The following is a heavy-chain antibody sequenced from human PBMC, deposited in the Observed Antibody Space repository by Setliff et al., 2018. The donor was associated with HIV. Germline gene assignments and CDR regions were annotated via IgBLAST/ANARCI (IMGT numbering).Heavy chain of an antibody. CDR3: ARGLSSQTYWGTRPLGLDY. CDR2: IYTSGST. Sequence: ASETLSLTCTVSGGSISNYYWSWIRQPPGKGLEWIGYIYTSGSTDYNPSLKSRVTISVDTSKNQFYLKLSSVTAADTAVYYCARGLSSQTYWGTRPLGLDYWGQGSLVTVSS. J-gene: IGHJ4*01. D-gene: IGHD2-2*01. V-gene: IGHV4-4*08. CDR1: GGSISNYY.